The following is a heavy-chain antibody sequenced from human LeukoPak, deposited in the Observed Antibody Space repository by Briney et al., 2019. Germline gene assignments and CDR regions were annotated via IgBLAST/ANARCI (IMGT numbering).Heavy chain of an antibody. CDR3: AKDIGAAGLFDH. J-gene: IGHJ4*02. D-gene: IGHD6-13*01. CDR2: ISWNSGRI. Sequence: GGSLRLSYGASGFMFDDYTMHWVRQAPGKGLEWVSDISWNSGRIGYADSVKGRFTISRDNAKNSLFLQMNSLRVEDTAFYYCAKDIGAAGLFDHWGQGTLVTVSS. V-gene: IGHV3-9*01. CDR1: GFMFDDYT.